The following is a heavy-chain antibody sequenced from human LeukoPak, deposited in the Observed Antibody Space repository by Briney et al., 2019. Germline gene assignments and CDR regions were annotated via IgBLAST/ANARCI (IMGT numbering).Heavy chain of an antibody. Sequence: ASVKVSCKASGYTFIAYHMHWVRQAPGQGLEWVGWINPNSGTNYAQKFQGRVTLTRDTSISAAYMELSSLRYDDTAVYYCAGDNEAAAGLSFDSWGQGTLVTVSS. V-gene: IGHV1-2*02. CDR2: INPNSGT. J-gene: IGHJ4*02. CDR3: AGDNEAAAGLSFDS. CDR1: GYTFIAYH. D-gene: IGHD6-13*01.